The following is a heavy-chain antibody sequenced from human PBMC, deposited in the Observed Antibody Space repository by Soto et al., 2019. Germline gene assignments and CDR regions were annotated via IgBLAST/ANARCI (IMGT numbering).Heavy chain of an antibody. V-gene: IGHV3-23*01. Sequence: MGLEWDSLISGSASATHYADSVKGRFTISRDNSKRTVYLQLNSRRAEDTAVDYCAKRMANTVFGVDTLFGFLGRGTLVTVSS. CDR2: ISGSASAT. D-gene: IGHD3-3*01. CDR3: AKRMANTVFGVDTLFGF. J-gene: IGHJ4*02.